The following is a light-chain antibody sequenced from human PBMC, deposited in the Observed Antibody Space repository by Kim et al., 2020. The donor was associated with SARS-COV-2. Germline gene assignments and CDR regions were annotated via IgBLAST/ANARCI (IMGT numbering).Light chain of an antibody. Sequence: ASGGDRVTITCRASQSISSWLAWYQQKPGKAPKVLIYKASSLESGVPSRFSGSESGTEFTLTISSLQPDDFATYYCLQYSNSPWTFGRGTKVDIK. CDR2: KAS. J-gene: IGKJ1*01. CDR3: LQYSNSPWT. V-gene: IGKV1-5*03. CDR1: QSISSW.